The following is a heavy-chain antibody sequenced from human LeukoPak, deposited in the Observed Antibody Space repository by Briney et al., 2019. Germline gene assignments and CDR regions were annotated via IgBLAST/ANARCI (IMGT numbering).Heavy chain of an antibody. J-gene: IGHJ6*02. Sequence: SETLSLTCAVYGGSFSGYYWSWIRHPPGKGLNWIGEINHSGSTNYNPSLKSRVTISVDKSKNQFSLKLSSVTAADTAVYYCARLHQLPYLLNYYGMDVWGQGTTVTVSS. CDR1: GGSFSGYY. CDR3: ARLHQLPYLLNYYGMDV. CDR2: INHSGST. V-gene: IGHV4-34*01. D-gene: IGHD2-2*01.